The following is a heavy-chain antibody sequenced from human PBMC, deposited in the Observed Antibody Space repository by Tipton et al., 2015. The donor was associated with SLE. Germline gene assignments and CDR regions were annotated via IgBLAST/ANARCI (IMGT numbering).Heavy chain of an antibody. CDR3: ASGNVVVVAAHDAFDI. D-gene: IGHD2-15*01. V-gene: IGHV4-59*11. J-gene: IGHJ3*02. CDR2: IYYSGST. CDR1: GGSISSHY. Sequence: LRLSCTVSGGSISSHYWSWTRQPPGKGLEWIGYIYYSGSTNYNPSLKSRVTISVDTSKNQFSLKLSSVTAADTAVYYCASGNVVVVAAHDAFDIWGQGTMVTVSS.